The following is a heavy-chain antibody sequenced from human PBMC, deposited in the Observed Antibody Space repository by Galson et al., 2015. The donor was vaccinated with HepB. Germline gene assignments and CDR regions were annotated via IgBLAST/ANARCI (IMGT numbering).Heavy chain of an antibody. D-gene: IGHD6-13*01. J-gene: IGHJ4*02. V-gene: IGHV1-18*01. CDR3: ARDSIPGIAAAAHGY. Sequence: SVKVSCKASGYTFTSYGISWVRQAPGQGLEWMGWISAYNGNTNYAQKLQGRVTMTTDTSTSTAYMELRSLRSDDTAMYYCARDSIPGIAAAAHGYWGQGTLVTVSS. CDR1: GYTFTSYG. CDR2: ISAYNGNT.